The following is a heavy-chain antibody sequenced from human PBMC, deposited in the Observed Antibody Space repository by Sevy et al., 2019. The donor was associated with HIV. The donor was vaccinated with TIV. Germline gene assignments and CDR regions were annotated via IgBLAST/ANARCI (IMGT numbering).Heavy chain of an antibody. J-gene: IGHJ3*02. CDR1: GGSISSYY. D-gene: IGHD2-15*01. CDR3: AGDRGGGYCSGGSCYSHDACDI. V-gene: IGHV4-59*13. CDR2: IYYSGST. Sequence: SETLSLTCTVSGGSISSYYWSWIRQPPGKGLEWIGYIYYSGSTNYNPSLKSRVTISVDTSKNQFSLKLSSVTAADTAVYYCAGDRGGGYCSGGSCYSHDACDIWGQGTMVTVSS.